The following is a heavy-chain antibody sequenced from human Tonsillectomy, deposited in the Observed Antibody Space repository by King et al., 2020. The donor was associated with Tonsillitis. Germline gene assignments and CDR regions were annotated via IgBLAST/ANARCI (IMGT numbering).Heavy chain of an antibody. J-gene: IGHJ3*02. CDR3: TRATTSIAAACCDFDI. CDR1: GYTFTTYA. CDR2: INTNTGNP. D-gene: IGHD6-13*01. V-gene: IGHV7-4-1*02. Sequence: QLVQSGSELKKPGASVKVSCKASGYTFTTYAMNWVRQAPGQGLEWMGWINTNTGNPTYAQGFTGRFVFSLDTSVSTAYLQISSLKPEDTAVYYCTRATTSIAAACCDFDIWGQGTMVTVSS.